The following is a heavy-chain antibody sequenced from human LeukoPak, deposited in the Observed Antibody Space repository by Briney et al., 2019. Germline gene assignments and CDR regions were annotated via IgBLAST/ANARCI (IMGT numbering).Heavy chain of an antibody. V-gene: IGHV1-69*13. J-gene: IGHJ4*02. CDR2: IIPIFGTT. CDR1: EGTFNSYA. CDR3: ARGRFRYYDTSGYYPPFDS. Sequence: SVKVSXKASEGTFNSYAISWVRQAPGQGLEWMGGIIPIFGTTNYVQKLQGRVTITADESTSAAYMELRSLRSEDTAMYYCARGRFRYYDTSGYYPPFDSWGQGTLVTVSS. D-gene: IGHD3-22*01.